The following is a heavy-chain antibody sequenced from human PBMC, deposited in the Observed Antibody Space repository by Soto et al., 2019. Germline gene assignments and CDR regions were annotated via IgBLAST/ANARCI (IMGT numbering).Heavy chain of an antibody. J-gene: IGHJ6*02. Sequence: GESLKISCKGSGYSFTSYWISWVRQMPGKGLEWMGRIDPSDSYTNYSPSFQGHVTISADKSISTAYLQWSSLKASDTAMYYCARYNYYDSSGYYASVYYYYYGMDVWGQGTTVT. CDR1: GYSFTSYW. D-gene: IGHD3-22*01. CDR2: IDPSDSYT. CDR3: ARYNYYDSSGYYASVYYYYYGMDV. V-gene: IGHV5-10-1*01.